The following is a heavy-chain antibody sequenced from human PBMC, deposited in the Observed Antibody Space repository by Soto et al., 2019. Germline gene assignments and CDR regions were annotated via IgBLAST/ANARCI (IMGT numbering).Heavy chain of an antibody. CDR3: ARDPPLSMIVVVGVDDF. J-gene: IGHJ4*02. CDR2: ISSSSTFK. D-gene: IGHD3-22*01. Sequence: ESGGGLVKPGGSLRLSCAASGFTFSNYNMNWVRQAPGKGLEWVSSISSSSTFKNYADSVKGRVTISRDNDKNSVYLHMSSLGAEDTAVYYCARDPPLSMIVVVGVDDFWGQGTLVTVSS. V-gene: IGHV3-21*06. CDR1: GFTFSNYN.